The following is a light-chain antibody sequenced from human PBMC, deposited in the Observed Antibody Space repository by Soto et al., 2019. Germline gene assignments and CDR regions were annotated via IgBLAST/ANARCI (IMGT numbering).Light chain of an antibody. V-gene: IGKV3-11*01. Sequence: EIVLTQSPATLSLSPGERATLSCRASQSVSSYLAWYQQKPGQAPRLLIFDASNRATGIPARFSGSGSGTDLTLTISSLEPEDFAVYYCQQRGQWPPARTFGGGTKVEIK. CDR3: QQRGQWPPART. CDR1: QSVSSY. J-gene: IGKJ4*01. CDR2: DAS.